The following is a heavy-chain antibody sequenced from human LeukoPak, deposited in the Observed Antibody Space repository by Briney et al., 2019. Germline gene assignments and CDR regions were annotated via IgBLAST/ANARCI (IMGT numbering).Heavy chain of an antibody. CDR3: AKVGDYFDSTGDYNL. J-gene: IGHJ5*02. V-gene: IGHV3-30*02. CDR2: IRYDGSNK. D-gene: IGHD3-22*01. CDR1: GFTFSSYG. Sequence: WGSLTLTCAASGFTFSSYGMHWVRQAPGKGLEWVAFIRYDGSNKDYADSVKGRFTISRDNSKNTLYLQMNSLRPEDTAVYYCAKVGDYFDSTGDYNLWGQGTLVPVSS.